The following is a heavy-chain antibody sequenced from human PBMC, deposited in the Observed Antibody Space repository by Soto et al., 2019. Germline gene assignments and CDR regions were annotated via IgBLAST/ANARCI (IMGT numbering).Heavy chain of an antibody. CDR2: IDPSGGGT. CDR3: ARDRVDCSGGNCWRSVEDT. CDR1: GYTFTIYY. J-gene: IGHJ5*02. V-gene: IGHV1-46*01. D-gene: IGHD2-15*01. Sequence: QVQLVQSGAEVKKPGASVKVSCKASGYTFTIYYMHWVRQAPGQGLEWMGIIDPSGGGTSYAQKFQGRLTMTRDTSTSTVYMELSSLRSGDTAVYYCARDRVDCSGGNCWRSVEDTWGQGTLVTVSS.